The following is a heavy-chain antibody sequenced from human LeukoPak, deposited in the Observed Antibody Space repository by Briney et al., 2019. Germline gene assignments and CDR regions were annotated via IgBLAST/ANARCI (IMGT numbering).Heavy chain of an antibody. D-gene: IGHD5-18*01. CDR1: GGTFSSYA. V-gene: IGHV1-69*05. J-gene: IGHJ4*02. Sequence: ASVTDSCKPSGGTFSSYAISWVRQPPGQALAWMGTIIPIFGTANYAQKFQGRVTITTDESTRTAYMELSSLRSEDTAVYYCARDWSGYSYGYYFDYWGQGTLVTVSS. CDR2: IIPIFGTA. CDR3: ARDWSGYSYGYYFDY.